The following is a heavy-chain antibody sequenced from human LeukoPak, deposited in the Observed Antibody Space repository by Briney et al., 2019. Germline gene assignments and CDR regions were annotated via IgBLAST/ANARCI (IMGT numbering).Heavy chain of an antibody. J-gene: IGHJ4*02. CDR3: TRDEDFYSSSSDY. CDR1: GFTFSSYS. V-gene: IGHV3-21*01. Sequence: GGSLRLSCAASGFTFSSYSMKWVRQAPGKGLEWVSSISTGSSYIYYADSVKGRFTISRDNAKNSLYLQMNSLRAEDTAVYYCTRDEDFYSSSSDYWGQGTLVTVSS. CDR2: ISTGSSYI. D-gene: IGHD6-6*01.